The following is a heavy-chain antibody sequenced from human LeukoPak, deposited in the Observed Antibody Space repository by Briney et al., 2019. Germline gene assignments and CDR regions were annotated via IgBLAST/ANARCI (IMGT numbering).Heavy chain of an antibody. CDR3: ARLGTMIVVVSIDY. J-gene: IGHJ4*02. CDR1: GGSISSSSYY. D-gene: IGHD3-22*01. Sequence: SETLSLTCTVSGGSISSSSYYWGWIRQPPGKGLEWIGSIYNSGSTYYNPSLKSRVTISVDTSKNQFSLKLSSVTAADTAVYYCARLGTMIVVVSIDYWGQGTLVTVSS. V-gene: IGHV4-39*01. CDR2: IYNSGST.